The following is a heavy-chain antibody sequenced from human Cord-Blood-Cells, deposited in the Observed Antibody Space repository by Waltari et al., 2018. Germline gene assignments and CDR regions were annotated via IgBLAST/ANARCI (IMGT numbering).Heavy chain of an antibody. CDR3: ARVLLWFGELYYFDY. CDR2: INAGNGNT. V-gene: IGHV1-3*01. D-gene: IGHD3-10*01. Sequence: QVQLVQSGAEVKKPGASVKVSCKASGYTFTSYAMHWVCQAPGQRLEWMGWINAGNGNTKYSQKFQGRVTITRDTSASTAYMELSSLRSEDTAVYYCARVLLWFGELYYFDYWGQGTLVTVSS. J-gene: IGHJ4*02. CDR1: GYTFTSYA.